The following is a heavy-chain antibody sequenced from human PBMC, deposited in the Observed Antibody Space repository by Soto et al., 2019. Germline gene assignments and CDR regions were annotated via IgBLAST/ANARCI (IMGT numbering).Heavy chain of an antibody. CDR3: ARRRLDTAMVLTFDY. J-gene: IGHJ4*02. CDR1: GFTFSSYA. D-gene: IGHD5-18*01. V-gene: IGHV3-30-3*01. CDR2: ISYDGSNK. Sequence: QVQLVESGGGVVQPGRSGRLSCAVSGFTFSSYAMHWVRQAPGKGLEWVAVISYDGSNKYYADSVKGRFTISRDNSKNTLYLHMNSLRAEDTAVYYCARRRLDTAMVLTFDYWGQGTLVTVSS.